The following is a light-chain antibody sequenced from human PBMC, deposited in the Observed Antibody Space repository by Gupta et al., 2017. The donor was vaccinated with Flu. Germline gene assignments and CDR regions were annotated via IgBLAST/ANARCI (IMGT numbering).Light chain of an antibody. CDR2: AAS. CDR1: PGMSSY. Sequence: IPFPQSPSFLSASVGDRVPLNCRSSPGMSSYLAWFQQKPGKAPKRLIYAASTLQRGVPARFSGRGSGTDFTMKISRVHTEDVATYYCRQLKPETLTFGDGTKVAIK. CDR3: RQLKPETLT. V-gene: IGKV1-9*01. J-gene: IGKJ4*01.